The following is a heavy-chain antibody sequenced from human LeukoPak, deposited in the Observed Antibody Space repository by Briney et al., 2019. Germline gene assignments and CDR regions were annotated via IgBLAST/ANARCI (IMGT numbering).Heavy chain of an antibody. D-gene: IGHD1-14*01. CDR2: IIPILGIA. Sequence: GASVKVSCKASGGTFSSYAISWVRQAPGQGLEWMGRIIPILGIANYAQKFQGRVTITADKSTSTAYMELSSLRSEDTAVYYCVRDPGLSDAFDIWGQGTMVTVSS. V-gene: IGHV1-69*04. CDR1: GGTFSSYA. CDR3: VRDPGLSDAFDI. J-gene: IGHJ3*02.